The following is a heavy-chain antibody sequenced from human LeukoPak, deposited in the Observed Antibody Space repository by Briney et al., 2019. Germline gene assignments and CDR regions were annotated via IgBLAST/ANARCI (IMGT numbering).Heavy chain of an antibody. V-gene: IGHV3-21*01. CDR1: GFTFSSYA. CDR2: ISSSSSYI. J-gene: IGHJ4*02. D-gene: IGHD5-24*01. CDR3: AGGPYGRDGYNWDY. Sequence: GGSLRLSCAASGFTFSSYAMSWVRQAPGKGLEWVSSISSSSSYIYYADSVKGRFTISRDNAKNSLYLQMNSLRAEDTAVYYCAGGPYGRDGYNWDYWGQGTLVT.